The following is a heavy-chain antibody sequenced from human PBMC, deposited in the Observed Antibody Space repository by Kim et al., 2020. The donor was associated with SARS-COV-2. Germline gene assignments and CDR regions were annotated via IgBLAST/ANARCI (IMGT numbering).Heavy chain of an antibody. CDR2: IYPHDSDT. CDR3: ARRPAHDSVWYWYFDL. J-gene: IGHJ2*01. D-gene: IGHD5-18*01. V-gene: IGHV5-51*01. Sequence: LEWMGIIYPHDSDTRYSPSFQGQVTISADKSISTAYLQWSSLGSSDTAIYYCARRPAHDSVWYWYFDLWGRGTLVTVSS.